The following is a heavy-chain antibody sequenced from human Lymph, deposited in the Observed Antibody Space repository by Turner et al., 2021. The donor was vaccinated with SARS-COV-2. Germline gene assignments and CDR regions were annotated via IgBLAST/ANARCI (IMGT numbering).Heavy chain of an antibody. CDR2: ISYDGSNK. CDR3: ARDVGAALDY. CDR1: GFTFSSYA. D-gene: IGHD6-25*01. V-gene: IGHV3-30-3*01. Sequence: QVQFVESGGGVVQPGRSLRLSCAASGFTFSSYAMHWVRQAPGKGLEWVELISYDGSNKYYADSVKGRFTISRDNSKNTLYLQMNSLRAEDTAVYYCARDVGAALDYWGQGTLVTVSS. J-gene: IGHJ4*02.